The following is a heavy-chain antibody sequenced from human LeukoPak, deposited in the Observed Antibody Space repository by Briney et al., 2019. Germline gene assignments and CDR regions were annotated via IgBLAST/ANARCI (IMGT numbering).Heavy chain of an antibody. J-gene: IGHJ4*02. D-gene: IGHD3-22*01. Sequence: AGGSLRLSCAASGFTVSDVYMNWVRQAPGKGLEWVSSISSSSSYIYYADSVKGRFTISRDNAKNSLYLQMNSLRAEDTAVYYCARGTPIVVVIIDYWGQGTLVTVSS. V-gene: IGHV3-21*01. CDR3: ARGTPIVVVIIDY. CDR1: GFTVSDVY. CDR2: ISSSSSYI.